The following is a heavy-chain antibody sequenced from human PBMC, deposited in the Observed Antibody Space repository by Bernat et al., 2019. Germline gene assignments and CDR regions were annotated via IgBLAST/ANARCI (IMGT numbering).Heavy chain of an antibody. J-gene: IGHJ4*02. Sequence: VQLVESGGGLVQPGGSLRLSCAASGFTFSSYWMHWVRQAPGKGLVWVSRINSDGSSTSYADSVKGRFTISRDNAKNTLYLQMNSLRAEDTAVYYCARDGDDSSGWYYFDYWGQGTLVTVSS. CDR3: ARDGDDSSGWYYFDY. CDR2: INSDGSST. D-gene: IGHD6-19*01. CDR1: GFTFSSYW. V-gene: IGHV3-74*01.